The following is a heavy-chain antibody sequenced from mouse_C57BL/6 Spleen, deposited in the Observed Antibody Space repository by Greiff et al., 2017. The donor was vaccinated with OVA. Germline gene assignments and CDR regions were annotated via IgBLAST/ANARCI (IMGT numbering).Heavy chain of an antibody. CDR3: AREGNWDQGDY. V-gene: IGHV3-6*01. Sequence: EVQVVESGPGLVTPSQSLSLTCSVTGYSITSGYYWNWIRQFPGNKLEWMGYISYDGSNNYNPSLKNRISITRDTSKNQFFLKLNSVTTEDTATYYCAREGNWDQGDYWGQGTTLTVSS. D-gene: IGHD4-1*02. CDR1: GYSITSGYY. J-gene: IGHJ2*01. CDR2: ISYDGSN.